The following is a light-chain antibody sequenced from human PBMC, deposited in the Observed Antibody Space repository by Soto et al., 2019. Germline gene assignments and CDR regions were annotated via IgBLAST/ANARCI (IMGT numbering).Light chain of an antibody. CDR1: QSISSW. J-gene: IGKJ1*01. V-gene: IGKV1-5*03. CDR3: QQYNSYWT. CDR2: KAS. Sequence: DIQMTQSPSTLSASVGDRVTITCRASQSISSWLAWYQQKPGKAPKLLIYKASSLESGVPSRFSGSGSGTEFPLTISRLQPDDCATYYCQQYNSYWTFGQGTKVEIK.